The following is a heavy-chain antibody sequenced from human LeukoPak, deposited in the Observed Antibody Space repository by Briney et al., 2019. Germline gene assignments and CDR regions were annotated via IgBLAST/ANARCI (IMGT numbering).Heavy chain of an antibody. J-gene: IGHJ4*02. D-gene: IGHD3-3*01. CDR3: ARERRVLRFLEWLPYPYYFDY. CDR1: GGSFSGYY. V-gene: IGHV4-34*01. Sequence: SETLSLTCAVYGGSFSGYYWSWIRQPPGKGLEWIGEINHSGSTNYNPSLKGRVTISVDTSKNQFSLKLSSVTAADTAVYYCARERRVLRFLEWLPYPYYFDYWGQGTLVTVSS. CDR2: INHSGST.